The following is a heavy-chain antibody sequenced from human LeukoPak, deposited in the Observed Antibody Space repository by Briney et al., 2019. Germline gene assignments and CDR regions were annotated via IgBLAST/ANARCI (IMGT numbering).Heavy chain of an antibody. V-gene: IGHV1-2*02. J-gene: IGHJ3*02. CDR1: GYTFTDYY. CDR2: INPNDGDT. Sequence: ASVKVSCKASGYTFTDYYMHWVRQAPGQGFEWMGWINPNDGDTNYAQKFQGRVTMTRDTSTSTVYMELSSLRSEDTAVYYCAREDGYDWGEDIWGQGTMVTVSS. D-gene: IGHD5-24*01. CDR3: AREDGYDWGEDI.